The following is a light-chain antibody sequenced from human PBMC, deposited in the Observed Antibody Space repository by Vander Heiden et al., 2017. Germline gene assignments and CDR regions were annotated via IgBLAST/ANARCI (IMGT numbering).Light chain of an antibody. CDR1: NIGSKS. CDR3: QVWDSASDHPVI. J-gene: IGLJ2*01. V-gene: IGLV3-21*02. CDR2: DDS. Sequence: SYVLTQPSSVSVAPGQTARTNCRGNNIGSKSVHWYQQKPGQAPVLVVYDDSGRPSGIPGRFSASTSGNTATLTISRVEAGDEADYYCQVWDSASDHPVIFGGGTKLTVL.